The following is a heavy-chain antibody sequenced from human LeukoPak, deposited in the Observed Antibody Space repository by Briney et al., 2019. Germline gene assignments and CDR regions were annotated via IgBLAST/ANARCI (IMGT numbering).Heavy chain of an antibody. J-gene: IGHJ4*02. D-gene: IGHD1-26*01. CDR1: KFTFSNYA. Sequence: GGSLRLSCAASKFTFSNYAMSWVRQAPGKGLEWVSAISNSGGNTYYADSVKGRFTISRDNSKNTLYLQMNSLRAEDTAVYYCAKDVGATRGYYFDSWGQGTLVTVSS. CDR2: ISNSGGNT. V-gene: IGHV3-23*01. CDR3: AKDVGATRGYYFDS.